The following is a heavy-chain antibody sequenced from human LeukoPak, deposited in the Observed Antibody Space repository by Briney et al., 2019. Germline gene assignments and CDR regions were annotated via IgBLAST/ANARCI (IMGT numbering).Heavy chain of an antibody. J-gene: IGHJ4*02. CDR2: ISTISSTK. V-gene: IGHV3-48*02. CDR1: GFTFSSYD. D-gene: IGHD1-26*01. CDR3: ARSTWQLLRILDY. Sequence: PGGSLRLSCAASGFTFSSYDMNWVRQAPGKGLEWLSYISTISSTKYYADSVKGRFTISRDNAKNSLYLQMNSLRDEDTAVYYCARSTWQLLRILDYWGQGTLVTVSS.